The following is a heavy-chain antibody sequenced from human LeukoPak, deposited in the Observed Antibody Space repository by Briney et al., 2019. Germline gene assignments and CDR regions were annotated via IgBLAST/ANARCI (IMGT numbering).Heavy chain of an antibody. CDR1: GFSLSNARMG. V-gene: IGHV2-26*01. Sequence: GSGPVLVKPTETLTLTCTVSGFSLSNARMGVSWIRQPPGKALEWLAHIFSNDEKSYSTSLKSRLTISKDTSKSQVVLTMTNMDPVDTATYICARIRTEWEYYYGSGSYYNGFTYFDYWGQGTLVTVTS. J-gene: IGHJ4*02. D-gene: IGHD3-10*01. CDR2: IFSNDEK. CDR3: ARIRTEWEYYYGSGSYYNGFTYFDY.